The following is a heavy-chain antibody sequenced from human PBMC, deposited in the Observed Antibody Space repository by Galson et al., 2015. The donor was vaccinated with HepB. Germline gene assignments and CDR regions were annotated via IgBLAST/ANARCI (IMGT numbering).Heavy chain of an antibody. CDR3: AREFSGILWFGEQNYRTDDY. Sequence: SLRLSCAASGFTFSSYGMHWVRQAPGKGLEWVAVIWYDGSNKYYADSVRGRFTISRDNSKNTLYLQMNSLRAEDTAVYYCAREFSGILWFGEQNYRTDDYWGQGTLVTVSS. CDR2: IWYDGSNK. J-gene: IGHJ4*02. V-gene: IGHV3-33*01. CDR1: GFTFSSYG. D-gene: IGHD3-10*01.